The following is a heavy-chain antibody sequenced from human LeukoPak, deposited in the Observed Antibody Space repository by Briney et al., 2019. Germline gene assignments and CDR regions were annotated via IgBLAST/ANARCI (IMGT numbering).Heavy chain of an antibody. D-gene: IGHD1-26*01. CDR1: GFTFSSYN. V-gene: IGHV3-21*01. CDR3: ARDPRYSGSCHGGDY. J-gene: IGHJ4*02. CDR2: ISSSSSYI. Sequence: GALRLSCAASGFTFSSYNMNWVRQAPGKGLEWVSSISSSSSYIYYADSVKGRFTISRDNAKNSLYLQMNSLRAEDTAVYYCARDPRYSGSCHGGDYWGQGTLVTVPS.